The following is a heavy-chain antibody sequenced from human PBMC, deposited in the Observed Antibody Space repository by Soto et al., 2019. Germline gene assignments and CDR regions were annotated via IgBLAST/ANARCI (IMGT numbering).Heavy chain of an antibody. CDR1: GFTFNNAR. CDR2: IDGGKT. Sequence: PSETLRLSCAASGFTFNNARMSWVRQAPGKGLDWVGRIDGGKTDFAAPVEGRFTFSRDDSRNTLFLQMNSLKTEDTGVYYCTSNAAAKVGTLSYWGQGTLVTVSS. V-gene: IGHV3-15*01. J-gene: IGHJ4*02. CDR3: TSNAAAKVGTLSY. D-gene: IGHD1-26*01.